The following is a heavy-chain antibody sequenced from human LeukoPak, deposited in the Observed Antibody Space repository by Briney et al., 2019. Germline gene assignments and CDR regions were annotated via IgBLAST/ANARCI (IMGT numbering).Heavy chain of an antibody. V-gene: IGHV3-23*01. CDR1: GFTFSTFP. CDR3: AKYVLVTGADAFDI. CDR2: ISNDGGRI. J-gene: IGHJ3*02. D-gene: IGHD2-8*02. Sequence: GGSLRLSCAASGFTFSTFPMTWVRQAPGKGLEWISSISNDGGRIYHADSVKGRFTISRDNSESTLSLQMNSLRAEDTALYYCAKYVLVTGADAFDIWGQGMMVTVSS.